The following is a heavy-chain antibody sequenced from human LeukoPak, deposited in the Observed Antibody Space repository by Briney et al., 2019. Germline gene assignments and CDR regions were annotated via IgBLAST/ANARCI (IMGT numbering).Heavy chain of an antibody. D-gene: IGHD3-10*01. CDR3: AKDSATYGRFDY. CDR2: ISGSGGNT. Sequence: KTGGSLRVSCAASGFTFSSYGMSWVRQAPGKGLEWVSAISGSGGNTYYADPVKGRFSISRDNSKNTLYLQMNSLRAEDTAVYFCAKDSATYGRFDYWGQGSLVTVSS. CDR1: GFTFSSYG. J-gene: IGHJ4*02. V-gene: IGHV3-23*01.